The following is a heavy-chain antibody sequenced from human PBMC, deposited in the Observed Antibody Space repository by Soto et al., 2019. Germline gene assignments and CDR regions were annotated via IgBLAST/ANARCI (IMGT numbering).Heavy chain of an antibody. CDR1: GFTLTEFP. CDR2: FDPEFGEA. CDR3: AAPLRLEAFDQ. D-gene: IGHD1-1*01. J-gene: IGHJ4*03. V-gene: IGHV1-24*01. Sequence: ASVKVSCKVSGFTLTEFPMHWVRQAPGKGLVWMGAFDPEFGEAVYAQIFQGRFILTEDTNINTAYMELNSLESEDTAVYFCAAPLRLEAFDQRGKGTVVTIFS.